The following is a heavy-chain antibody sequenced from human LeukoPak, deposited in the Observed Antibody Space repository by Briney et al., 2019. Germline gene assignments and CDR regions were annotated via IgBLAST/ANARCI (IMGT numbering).Heavy chain of an antibody. CDR3: VKGLEDRHDSSGYYSNWFDP. J-gene: IGHJ5*02. CDR2: IWYDGINK. D-gene: IGHD3-22*01. Sequence: PGGSLRLSCAASGFTFRTFGMHWVRQAPGKGLEWVAIIWYDGINKYCADSVKGRFTISRDNSKNTLYVHMISLRAEDTAIYYCVKGLEDRHDSSGYYSNWFDPWGQGTLVTVSS. V-gene: IGHV3-33*06. CDR1: GFTFRTFG.